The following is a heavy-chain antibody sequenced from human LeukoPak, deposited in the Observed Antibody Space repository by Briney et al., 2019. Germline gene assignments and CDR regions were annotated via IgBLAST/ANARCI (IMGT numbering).Heavy chain of an antibody. CDR3: AKSPTRITMVRGVDY. CDR1: GFTFSSYA. Sequence: GGSLRLSCAASGFTFSSYAMSWVRQAPGKGLGWVSAISGSGGSTYYADSVKGRFTISRDNSKNALYLQMSSLRAEDTAVYYCAKSPTRITMVRGVDYWGQGTLVTVSS. J-gene: IGHJ4*02. D-gene: IGHD3-10*01. CDR2: ISGSGGST. V-gene: IGHV3-23*01.